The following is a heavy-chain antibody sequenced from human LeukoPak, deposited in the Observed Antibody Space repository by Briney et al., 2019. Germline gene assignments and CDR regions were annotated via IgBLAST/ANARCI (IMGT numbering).Heavy chain of an antibody. J-gene: IGHJ3*02. CDR3: ARDYGGNSGAFDI. Sequence: SETLSLTCTVSGGSISSGSYYWSWIRQPAGKGLEWIGRIYTSGSTNYNHSLKSRVTISVDTSKNQFSLKLSSVTAADTAVYYCARDYGGNSGAFDIWGQGTMVTVSS. CDR1: GGSISSGSYY. CDR2: IYTSGST. D-gene: IGHD4-23*01. V-gene: IGHV4-61*02.